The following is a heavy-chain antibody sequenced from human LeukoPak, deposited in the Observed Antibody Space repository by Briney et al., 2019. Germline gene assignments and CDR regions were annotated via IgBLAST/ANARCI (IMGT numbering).Heavy chain of an antibody. D-gene: IGHD2-8*01. V-gene: IGHV3-30-3*01. Sequence: KPGRSLRLSCAASGFTFSNYAMYWVRQAPGKGLEWVAVISYDENNKYYTDSVKGRFTISRDNSKNTLYLQMNSLRAEDTADYYCARSQWSDYWGQGTLVTVSS. CDR3: ARSQWSDY. CDR2: ISYDENNK. CDR1: GFTFSNYA. J-gene: IGHJ4*02.